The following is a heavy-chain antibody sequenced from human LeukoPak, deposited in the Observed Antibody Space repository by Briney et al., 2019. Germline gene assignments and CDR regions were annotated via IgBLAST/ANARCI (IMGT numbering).Heavy chain of an antibody. J-gene: IGHJ4*02. V-gene: IGHV1-2*02. CDR2: INPNSGGT. D-gene: IGHD3-9*01. Sequence: ASVKVSCKASGYTFTGYYMHWVRQAPGQGLEWMGWINPNSGGTNYAQKFQGRVTMTRDTSISTAYMELSGLRSDDTAVYYCARVGYYDILTQEFDYWGQGTLVTVSS. CDR1: GYTFTGYY. CDR3: ARVGYYDILTQEFDY.